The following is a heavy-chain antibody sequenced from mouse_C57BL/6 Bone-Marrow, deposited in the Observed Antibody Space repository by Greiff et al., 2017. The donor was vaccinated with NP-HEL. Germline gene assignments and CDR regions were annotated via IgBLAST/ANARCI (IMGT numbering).Heavy chain of an antibody. CDR1: GFSLTSYG. CDR2: IWGDGST. V-gene: IGHV2-3*01. Sequence: VKLMESGPGLVAPSQSLSITCTVSGFSLTSYGVSWVRQPPGKGLEWLGVIWGDGSTNSHSALISRLSISKDNSKSQVFLKLNSLQTDDTATYYCAMYGSSSSYWYFDVWGTGTTVTVSS. D-gene: IGHD1-1*01. J-gene: IGHJ1*03. CDR3: AMYGSSSSYWYFDV.